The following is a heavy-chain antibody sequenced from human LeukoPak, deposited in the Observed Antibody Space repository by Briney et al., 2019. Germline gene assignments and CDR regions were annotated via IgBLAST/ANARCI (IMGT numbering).Heavy chain of an antibody. CDR1: GFTFSSYA. Sequence: PGGSLRLSCAASGFTFSSYAMSWVRQAPGKGLEWVSAISGSGGSTYYADSVKGRFTISRDNSKNTLYLQRNSLRAEDTAVYYCASLDPDIVVVPAAPNDHWGQGTLVTVSS. V-gene: IGHV3-23*01. D-gene: IGHD2-2*01. J-gene: IGHJ4*02. CDR2: ISGSGGST. CDR3: ASLDPDIVVVPAAPNDH.